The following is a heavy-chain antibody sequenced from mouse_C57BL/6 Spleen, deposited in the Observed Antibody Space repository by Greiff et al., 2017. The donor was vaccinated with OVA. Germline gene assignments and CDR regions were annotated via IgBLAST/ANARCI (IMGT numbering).Heavy chain of an antibody. CDR2: ISSGGSYT. V-gene: IGHV5-6*02. D-gene: IGHD2-1*01. Sequence: EVMLVESGGDLVKPGGSLKLSCAASGFTFSSYGMSWVRQTPDKRLEWVATISSGGSYTYYPDSVKGRFTISRDNAKNTLYLQMSSLKSEDTAMYYCARLGEYGNFYYAMDYWGQGTSVTVSS. CDR1: GFTFSSYG. J-gene: IGHJ4*01. CDR3: ARLGEYGNFYYAMDY.